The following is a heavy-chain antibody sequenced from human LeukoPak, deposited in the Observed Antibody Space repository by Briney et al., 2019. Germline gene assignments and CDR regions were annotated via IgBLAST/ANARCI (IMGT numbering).Heavy chain of an antibody. Sequence: GGSLRLSCEASGFTFDDYGMSWVRQPPGKGLEWVSGINRNGGSTDYADSVKGRFTISRDNAKNSHFLQMNSLRVEDTALYYCARGFRNGPFDCWGQGTLVTVPS. CDR1: GFTFDDYG. D-gene: IGHD2-8*01. CDR2: INRNGGST. J-gene: IGHJ4*02. V-gene: IGHV3-20*04. CDR3: ARGFRNGPFDC.